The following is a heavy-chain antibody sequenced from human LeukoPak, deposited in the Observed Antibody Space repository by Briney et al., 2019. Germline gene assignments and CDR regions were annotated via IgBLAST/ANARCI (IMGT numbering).Heavy chain of an antibody. V-gene: IGHV3-23*01. CDR2: ISGSGGST. Sequence: GGSVRLSCAASGFTFSSYAMSWVRQAPGKGLEWVSAISGSGGSTYYADSVKGRFTISRDNSKNTLYLQMNSLRAEDTAVYYCAKKDYYDSSGYVDWGQGTLVTVSS. CDR3: AKKDYYDSSGYVD. J-gene: IGHJ4*02. D-gene: IGHD3-22*01. CDR1: GFTFSSYA.